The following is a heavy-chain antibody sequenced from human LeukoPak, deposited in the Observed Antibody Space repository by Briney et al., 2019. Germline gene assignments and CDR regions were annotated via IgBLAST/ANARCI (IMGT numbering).Heavy chain of an antibody. CDR2: ISSSGSTI. J-gene: IGHJ5*02. V-gene: IGHV3-11*01. CDR3: ARESSSSWAPKVYNWFDP. D-gene: IGHD6-13*01. Sequence: GGSLRLSCAASGFTFSGYYMSWIRQAPGKGLEWVSYISSSGSTIYYADSVKGRFTISRDNAKNSLYLQMNSLRAEDTAVYYCARESSSSWAPKVYNWFDPWGQGTLVTVSS. CDR1: GFTFSGYY.